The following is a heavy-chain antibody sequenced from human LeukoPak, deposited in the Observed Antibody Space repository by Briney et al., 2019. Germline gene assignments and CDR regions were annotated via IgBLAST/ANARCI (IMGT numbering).Heavy chain of an antibody. V-gene: IGHV4-61*02. CDR1: GGSISSGSYY. J-gene: IGHJ4*02. CDR2: IYTSGST. D-gene: IGHD5-24*01. CDR3: ARDRDGYNFRFDY. Sequence: PSQTLSLTCTVSGGSISSGSYYWSWIRQPAGKGLEWIGRIYTSGSTNYNPSLKSRVTISLDTSKNQFSLRLNSVTAAGTAVYYCARDRDGYNFRFDYWGQGTLVTVSS.